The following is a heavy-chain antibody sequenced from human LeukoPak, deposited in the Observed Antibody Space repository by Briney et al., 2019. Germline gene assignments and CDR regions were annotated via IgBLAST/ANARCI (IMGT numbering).Heavy chain of an antibody. J-gene: IGHJ4*02. Sequence: SETLSLTCTVSGGSISSYYWSWIRQPPGKGLEWIGYIYNSGSTNNPSLKSRVTISEDTSKSQFSLKPSSVTAADTAVYYCAGHRRLADFDYWGQGTLVTVSS. CDR2: IYNSGST. CDR1: GGSISSYY. CDR3: AGHRRLADFDY. D-gene: IGHD3-9*01. V-gene: IGHV4-59*08.